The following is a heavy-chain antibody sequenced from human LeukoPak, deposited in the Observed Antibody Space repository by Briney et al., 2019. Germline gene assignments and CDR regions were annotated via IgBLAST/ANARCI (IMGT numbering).Heavy chain of an antibody. CDR3: ARVRAVARYVDY. CDR1: GGSISSYY. CDR2: IYHSGST. V-gene: IGHV4-38-2*02. J-gene: IGHJ4*02. D-gene: IGHD6-19*01. Sequence: SETLSLTCTVSGGSISSYYWGWIRQPPGKGLEWIGSIYHSGSTYYNPSLKSRVTISVDTSKNQFSLKLSSVTAADTAVYYCARVRAVARYVDYWGQGTLVTVSS.